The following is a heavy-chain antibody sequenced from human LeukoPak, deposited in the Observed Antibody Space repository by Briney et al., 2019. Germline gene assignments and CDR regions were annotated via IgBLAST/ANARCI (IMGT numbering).Heavy chain of an antibody. J-gene: IGHJ4*02. V-gene: IGHV4-39*07. CDR3: ARVGYARDTAMGYFDY. CDR1: GGSMSSSSYY. D-gene: IGHD5-18*01. CDR2: IYYSGST. Sequence: PSETLSLTCTVSGGSMSSSSYYWGWIRQPPGKGLEWIGCIYYSGSTYYNPPLKSRGTISVDTSKNQFSLKLSSVTAADTAVYYCARVGYARDTAMGYFDYWGQGTLVTVSS.